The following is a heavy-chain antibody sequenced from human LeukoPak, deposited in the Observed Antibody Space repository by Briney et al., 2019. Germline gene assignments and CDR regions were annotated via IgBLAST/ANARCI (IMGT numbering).Heavy chain of an antibody. D-gene: IGHD4-17*01. CDR3: ARDQAATVTYNWFDP. V-gene: IGHV4-4*07. CDR2: IYPSGGT. CDR1: GASISTYY. Sequence: SETLSLTCTVSGASISTYYWTRIRQPPGKGLEWIGRIYPSGGTNYNLSLKSRVTMSVDTSKNQFSLKLNYMTAADTAVYYCARDQAATVTYNWFDPWGQGTLVTVSS. J-gene: IGHJ5*02.